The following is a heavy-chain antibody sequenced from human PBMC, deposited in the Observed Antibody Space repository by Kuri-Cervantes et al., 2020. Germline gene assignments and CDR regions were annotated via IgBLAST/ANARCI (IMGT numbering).Heavy chain of an antibody. J-gene: IGHJ4*02. CDR1: GFTFSDYY. V-gene: IGHV3-11*04. Sequence: GGSLRLSCAASGFTFSDYYMSWIRQAPGKGLEWVSYISSSSSTIYYADSVKGRFTISRDNSKNTLYLQMNSLRAEDTAVYYCANNGLRLQYYFDYWGQGTLVTVSS. CDR2: ISSSSSTI. D-gene: IGHD5-12*01. CDR3: ANNGLRLQYYFDY.